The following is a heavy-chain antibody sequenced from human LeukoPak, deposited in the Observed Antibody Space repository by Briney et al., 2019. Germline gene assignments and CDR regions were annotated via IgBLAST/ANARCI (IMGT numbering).Heavy chain of an antibody. Sequence: SETLSLTCTVSGGSISSYYWGWIRQPPGKGLEWIGSIYYSGSTYYNPSLKSRVTISVDTSKNQFSLKLSSVTAADTAVYYCARGPEWLRWGFDYWGQGTLVTVSS. V-gene: IGHV4-39*07. D-gene: IGHD5-12*01. CDR2: IYYSGST. CDR3: ARGPEWLRWGFDY. J-gene: IGHJ4*02. CDR1: GGSISSYY.